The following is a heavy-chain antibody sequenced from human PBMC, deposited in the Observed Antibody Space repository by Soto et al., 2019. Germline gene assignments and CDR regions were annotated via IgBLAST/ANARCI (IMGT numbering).Heavy chain of an antibody. D-gene: IGHD2-21*02. CDR3: ARGPIVVVTGGWFDP. V-gene: IGHV4-61*01. Sequence: QVQLQESGPGLVKPSETLSLTCTVSGGSVSSGSYYWSWIRQPPGKGLEWIGYIYYSGSTNYNPSLKSRVTISVDTSKTQFSLKLSSVTAADTAVYYCARGPIVVVTGGWFDPWGQGTLVTVSS. CDR1: GGSVSSGSYY. CDR2: IYYSGST. J-gene: IGHJ5*02.